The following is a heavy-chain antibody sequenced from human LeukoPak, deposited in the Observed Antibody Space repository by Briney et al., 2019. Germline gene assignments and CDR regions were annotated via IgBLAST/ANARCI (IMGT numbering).Heavy chain of an antibody. CDR2: ISSSSSYI. D-gene: IGHD5-12*01. V-gene: IGHV3-21*01. J-gene: IGHJ4*02. CDR1: GFTFSTYS. Sequence: GGSLRLSCAASGFTFSTYSMNWVRQAPGRGLEWVSSISSSSSYIYYADSVKGRFTISRDNAKNSQYLQMNSLRAEDTAVYYCARDPWTNSDYDGFDYWGQGTLVTVSS. CDR3: ARDPWTNSDYDGFDY.